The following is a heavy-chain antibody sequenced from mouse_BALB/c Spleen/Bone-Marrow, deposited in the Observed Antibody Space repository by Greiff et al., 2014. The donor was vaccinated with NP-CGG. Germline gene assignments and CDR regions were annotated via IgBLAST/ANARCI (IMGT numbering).Heavy chain of an antibody. V-gene: IGHV5-9-4*01. Sequence: DVKLVESGGGLVKPGGSLKVSCVASGFSFSSYAMSWVRQSPEKRLEWVAEISRGGGYTWYTDTVTGRFTFSSDNAKNTLFLDMSSLTSEDTAMYYCARVLYCEGCFDYWGQGTTLTVSS. CDR3: ARVLYCEGCFDY. J-gene: IGHJ2*01. D-gene: IGHD3-3*01. CDR1: GFSFSSYA. CDR2: ISRGGGYT.